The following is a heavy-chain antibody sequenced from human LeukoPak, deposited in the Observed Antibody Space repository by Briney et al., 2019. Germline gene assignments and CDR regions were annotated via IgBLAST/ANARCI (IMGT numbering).Heavy chain of an antibody. CDR3: ARVNRGLDKGFDY. J-gene: IGHJ4*02. CDR2: IKQDGSEK. Sequence: QPGGSLRLSCAASGFTFSSYWMSWVRQAPGKGLEWVANIKQDGSEKYYVDSVKGRFTISRDNAKNSLYLQMNSLRAEDTAVYYCARVNRGLDKGFDYRGQGTLVTVSS. CDR1: GFTFSSYW. V-gene: IGHV3-7*01. D-gene: IGHD2-2*03.